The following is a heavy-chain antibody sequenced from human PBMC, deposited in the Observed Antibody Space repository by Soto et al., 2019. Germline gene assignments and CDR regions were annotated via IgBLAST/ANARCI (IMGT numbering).Heavy chain of an antibody. D-gene: IGHD3-16*01. CDR1: GGAFTNYA. V-gene: IGHV1-69*06. Sequence: QVQLLQSGAEVKKPGSSVKVSCKVSGGAFTNYALNWVRHGPGQGLEWLGGIIPLHNTSNYSLKFLGRVTVTADIYSTTVYMELNSLTSDDTATYYCASWSNRNPLYYEGLDVWGQGTTVTVSS. CDR2: IIPLHNTS. CDR3: ASWSNRNPLYYEGLDV. J-gene: IGHJ6*02.